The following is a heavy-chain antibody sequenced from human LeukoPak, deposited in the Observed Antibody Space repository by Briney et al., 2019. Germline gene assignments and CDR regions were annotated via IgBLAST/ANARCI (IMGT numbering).Heavy chain of an antibody. J-gene: IGHJ4*02. D-gene: IGHD3-10*01. CDR1: GFTFSSYA. V-gene: IGHV3-23*01. Sequence: GGSLRLSCAASGFTFSSYAMSWVRQAPGKGLEWVSAISGSGGSTYYADSVKGRFTISRDNSKNTLYLQMNSLRAEDTAVYYCARAGYGSGEPFDYWGQGTLVTVSS. CDR2: ISGSGGST. CDR3: ARAGYGSGEPFDY.